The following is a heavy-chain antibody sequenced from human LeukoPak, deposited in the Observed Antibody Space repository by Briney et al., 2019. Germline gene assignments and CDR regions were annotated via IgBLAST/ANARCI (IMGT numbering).Heavy chain of an antibody. V-gene: IGHV5-51*01. CDR3: ARTGYDYVWGSYNWFDP. CDR1: GYSFTSYW. J-gene: IGHJ5*02. Sequence: GESLKISCKSSGYSFTSYWIGWVRQMPGKGLEWMGIIYPGDSDTRYSPSFQGQVTISADKSISTAYLQWSSLKASDTAMYYCARTGYDYVWGSYNWFDPWGQGTLVTVSS. D-gene: IGHD3-16*01. CDR2: IYPGDSDT.